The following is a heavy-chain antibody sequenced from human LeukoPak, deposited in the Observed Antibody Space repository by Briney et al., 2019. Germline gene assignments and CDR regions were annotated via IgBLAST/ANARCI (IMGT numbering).Heavy chain of an antibody. CDR3: ARVMANCSGGSCYFDY. CDR2: ISAYNGNI. D-gene: IGHD2-15*01. Sequence: GASVKVSCKASGYTFISYGISWVRQAPGQGLEWMGWISAYNGNINYAQKLQGRVTMTTDTSTSTAYMELGSLRSDDTAVYYCARVMANCSGGSCYFDYWGQGTLVTVSS. J-gene: IGHJ4*02. V-gene: IGHV1-18*01. CDR1: GYTFISYG.